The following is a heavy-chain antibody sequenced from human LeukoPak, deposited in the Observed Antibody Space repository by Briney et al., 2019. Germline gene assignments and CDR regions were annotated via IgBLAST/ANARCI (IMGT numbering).Heavy chain of an antibody. CDR3: AGTMTKDWFDP. V-gene: IGHV5-51*01. CDR2: IYPGDSDT. Sequence: GESLKISCETSGYNFADHWIGWVRQMPGKGLEWMGIIYPGDSDTRYSPSFQGQVTISADKSISTAYLQWSSLKASDTAMYYCAGTMTKDWFDPWGQGTLVTVSS. D-gene: IGHD2-15*01. J-gene: IGHJ5*02. CDR1: GYNFADHW.